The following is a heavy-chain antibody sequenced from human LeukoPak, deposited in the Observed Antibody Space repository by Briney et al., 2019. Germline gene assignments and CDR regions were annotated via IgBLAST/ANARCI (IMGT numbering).Heavy chain of an antibody. CDR1: GFTFRSHG. Sequence: PGGSLRLSCAASGFTFRSHGMNWVRQAPGKGLEWVSGISPSGGITYYTDSVRGRFTISRDNSKNTVSLQMNSLRGEDTAVYYCAKAPRRDSSGFRGGDYWGQGTLVTVSS. V-gene: IGHV3-23*01. CDR3: AKAPRRDSSGFRGGDY. D-gene: IGHD3-22*01. J-gene: IGHJ4*02. CDR2: ISPSGGIT.